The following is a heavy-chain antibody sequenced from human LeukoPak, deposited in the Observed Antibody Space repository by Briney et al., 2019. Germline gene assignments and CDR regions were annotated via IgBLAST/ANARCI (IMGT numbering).Heavy chain of an antibody. CDR2: IKGDGSEI. J-gene: IGHJ4*02. Sequence: GGSLKLSCVASGFTFNTYWMSWVRQAPGKGLEWVANIKGDGSEIFYVDSVKGRFTISRDNVKNSLVLQMNSLRVEDTATYYCARGLAAPGWWGQGTLVTVSS. CDR3: ARGLAAPGW. D-gene: IGHD6-6*01. V-gene: IGHV3-7*01. CDR1: GFTFNTYW.